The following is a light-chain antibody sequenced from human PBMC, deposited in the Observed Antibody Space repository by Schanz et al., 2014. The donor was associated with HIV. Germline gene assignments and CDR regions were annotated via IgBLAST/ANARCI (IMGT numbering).Light chain of an antibody. Sequence: EIVLTQSPGTLSLSPGERATLSCRASQSVSSSYLAWYQQKPGQPPRLLIYGASSRATGIPDRFSGSGSGTDFPLTISRLEPEDFAVYYCQQYAGSPTFGPGTTVDIK. V-gene: IGKV3-20*01. CDR3: QQYAGSPT. CDR1: QSVSSSY. J-gene: IGKJ3*01. CDR2: GAS.